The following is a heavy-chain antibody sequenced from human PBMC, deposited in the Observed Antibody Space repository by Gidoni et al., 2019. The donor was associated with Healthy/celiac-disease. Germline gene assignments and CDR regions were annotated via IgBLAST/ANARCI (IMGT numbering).Heavy chain of an antibody. D-gene: IGHD6-19*01. CDR3: TRVPSGGWYFDY. V-gene: IGHV3-49*04. Sequence: EVQLVESGGGLVQPGRSLRLSCTASGFTFGDYAMSWVRQAPGKGLEWVGFIRSKAYGGTTEYAASVKGRFTISRDDSKSIAYLQMNSLKTEDTAVYYCTRVPSGGWYFDYWGQGTLVTVSS. CDR1: GFTFGDYA. J-gene: IGHJ4*02. CDR2: IRSKAYGGTT.